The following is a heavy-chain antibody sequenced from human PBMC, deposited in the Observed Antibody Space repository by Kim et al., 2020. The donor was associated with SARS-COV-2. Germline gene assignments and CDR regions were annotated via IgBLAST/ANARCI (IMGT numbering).Heavy chain of an antibody. V-gene: IGHV3-15*01. CDR3: DTYYCDSGCFYGFSGS. Sequence: GGSLRLSCAVSGFTVGNAWMSWVRQAPGRGLEWVGRISNKADGGATEVAAPVKGRFTISSDDSKDTLYLQMNSPKNADTTIYYCDTYYCDSGCFYGFSGSWGQGTPVTVS. CDR2: ISNKADGGAT. D-gene: IGHD3-22*01. J-gene: IGHJ5*02. CDR1: GFTVGNAW.